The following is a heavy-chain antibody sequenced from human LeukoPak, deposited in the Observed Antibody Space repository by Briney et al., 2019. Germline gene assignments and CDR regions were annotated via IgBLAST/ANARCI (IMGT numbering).Heavy chain of an antibody. V-gene: IGHV3-21*01. CDR1: GFTFSSYW. CDR2: ISSSSSYI. D-gene: IGHD2-2*02. Sequence: GGSLRLSCVASGFTFSSYWMHWVRQAPGKGLEWVSSISSSSSYIYYADSVKGRFTISRDNAKNSLYLQMNSLRAEDTAVYYCARVAEDTFPGLYYYYYMDVWGKGTTVAVSS. J-gene: IGHJ6*03. CDR3: ARVAEDTFPGLYYYYYMDV.